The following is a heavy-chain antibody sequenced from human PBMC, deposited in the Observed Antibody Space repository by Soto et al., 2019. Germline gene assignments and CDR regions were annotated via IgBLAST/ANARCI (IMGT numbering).Heavy chain of an antibody. J-gene: IGHJ4*02. Sequence: PGGSLRLFCAASGFTVSSNYMSWVRQAPGKGLEWVSVIYSGGSTYYADSVKGRFTISRDNSKNTLYLQMNSLRAEDTAVYYCARNYYDSGGGFDYWGQGTLVTVSS. CDR3: ARNYYDSGGGFDY. CDR1: GFTVSSNY. V-gene: IGHV3-53*01. CDR2: IYSGGST. D-gene: IGHD3-22*01.